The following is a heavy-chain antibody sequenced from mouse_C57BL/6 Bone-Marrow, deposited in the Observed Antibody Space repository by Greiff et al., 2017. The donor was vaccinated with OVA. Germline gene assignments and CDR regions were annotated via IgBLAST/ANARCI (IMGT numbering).Heavy chain of an antibody. V-gene: IGHV14-4*01. CDR1: GFNIKDDY. CDR3: IKLGYYFDY. J-gene: IGHJ2*01. CDR2: IDPENGDT. D-gene: IGHD4-1*01. Sequence: EVKLEESGAELVRPGASVKLSCTASGFNIKDDYMHWVKQRPEQGLEWIGWIDPENGDTEYASKFQGKATITEDTSSNTAYLQLSSLTSEDTAVYYCIKLGYYFDYWGQGTTLTVSS.